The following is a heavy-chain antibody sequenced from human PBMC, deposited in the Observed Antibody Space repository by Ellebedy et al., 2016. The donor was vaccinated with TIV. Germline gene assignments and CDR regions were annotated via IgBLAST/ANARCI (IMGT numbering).Heavy chain of an antibody. Sequence: AASVKVSCKASGYTFSSYGIGWVRQAPGQGLEWMGWISAHNGNTNYAQKLQGRVTLTTDTSTGTAYMELRSLGSDDTAVYSCARDRYSSSGRKRGSMDVWGQGTTVTVSS. D-gene: IGHD6-13*01. CDR2: ISAHNGNT. V-gene: IGHV1-18*01. CDR3: ARDRYSSSGRKRGSMDV. J-gene: IGHJ6*02. CDR1: GYTFSSYG.